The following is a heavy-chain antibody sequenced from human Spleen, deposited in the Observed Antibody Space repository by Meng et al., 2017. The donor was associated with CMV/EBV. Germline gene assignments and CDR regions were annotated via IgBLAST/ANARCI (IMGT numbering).Heavy chain of an antibody. CDR1: GFTFDDYA. CDR2: ISWNSGSI. V-gene: IGHV3-9*01. CDR3: ARAGRCTSCFGY. J-gene: IGHJ4*02. Sequence: GGSLRLSCAASGFTFDDYAMHWVRQAPGKGLEWVSGISWNSGSIGYADSVKGRFTISRDNAKNSLYLQMNSLRAEDTAVYYCARAGRCTSCFGYWGQGTLVTVSS. D-gene: IGHD2-2*01.